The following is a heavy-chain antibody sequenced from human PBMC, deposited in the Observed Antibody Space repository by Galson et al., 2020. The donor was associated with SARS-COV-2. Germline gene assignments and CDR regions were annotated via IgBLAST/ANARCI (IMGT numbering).Heavy chain of an antibody. Sequence: GESLKISCAASGFTFASYAMSWVRQAPGKGLEWVSAISGSGGSTYYADSVKGRFTISRDNSKNTLYLQMKSLRAEDTAVYYCAKAWSIVVAGTDYWGQGTLVTVSP. J-gene: IGHJ4*02. CDR3: AKAWSIVVAGTDY. CDR2: ISGSGGST. V-gene: IGHV3-23*01. D-gene: IGHD6-19*01. CDR1: GFTFASYA.